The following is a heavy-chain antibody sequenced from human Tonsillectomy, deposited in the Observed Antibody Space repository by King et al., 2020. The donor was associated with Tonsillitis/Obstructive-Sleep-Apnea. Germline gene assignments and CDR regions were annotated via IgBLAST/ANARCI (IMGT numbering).Heavy chain of an antibody. CDR1: GGSISSSSYY. Sequence: QLQESGPGLVKPSETLSLTCTVSGGSISSSSYYWGWIRQPPGKGLEWIGSIYYSGSTYYNPSLKSRVTISVDTSKNQFSLKLSSVTAADTAVYYCANRGIWRSSWYGYFDYWGQGTLVTVSS. CDR2: IYYSGST. J-gene: IGHJ4*02. D-gene: IGHD6-13*01. V-gene: IGHV4-39*01. CDR3: ANRGIWRSSWYGYFDY.